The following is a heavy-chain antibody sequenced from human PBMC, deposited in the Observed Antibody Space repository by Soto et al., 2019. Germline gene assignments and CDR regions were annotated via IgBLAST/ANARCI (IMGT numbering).Heavy chain of an antibody. V-gene: IGHV3-11*01. CDR1: GFTFSDYY. CDR2: ISSSGSTI. CDR3: ARALLYMVRGPFDY. J-gene: IGHJ4*02. Sequence: GSLRLSCAASGFTFSDYYMSWIRQAPGKGLEWISYISSSGSTIYYADSVKGRFIISRDNAKNSLYLQMNSLRAEDTAVYYCARALLYMVRGPFDYWGQGTLVTVSS. D-gene: IGHD3-10*01.